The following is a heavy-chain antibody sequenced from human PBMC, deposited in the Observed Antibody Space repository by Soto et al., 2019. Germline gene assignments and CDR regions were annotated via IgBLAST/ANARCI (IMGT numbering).Heavy chain of an antibody. J-gene: IGHJ5*02. D-gene: IGHD3-3*01. V-gene: IGHV1-8*01. CDR3: ARRYYDFWSGPNWFDP. CDR1: GYTFTSYD. Sequence: QVQLVQSGAEVKKPGASVKVSCKASGYTFTSYDINWVRQATGQGLEWMGWMNPNSGNTGYAQKFQGRVTMTRNTSIITAYMELSSLRSEDTAVYYCARRYYDFWSGPNWFDPWVQGTLVTVSS. CDR2: MNPNSGNT.